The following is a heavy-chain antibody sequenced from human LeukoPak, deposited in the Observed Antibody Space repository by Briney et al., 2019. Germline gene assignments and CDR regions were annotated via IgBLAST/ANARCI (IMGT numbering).Heavy chain of an antibody. V-gene: IGHV3-48*03. CDR2: ISSSGSTI. D-gene: IGHD5-18*01. Sequence: PGGSLRLSCAASGFTFSSYEMNWVRQAPGKGPEWVSYISSSGSTIHYADSVKGRFTIPRDNPKNSLYLQMNSLRAEDTAVYYCARDGVSPINTAMAYYYYYYMDVWGKGTTVTVSS. CDR1: GFTFSSYE. J-gene: IGHJ6*03. CDR3: ARDGVSPINTAMAYYYYYYMDV.